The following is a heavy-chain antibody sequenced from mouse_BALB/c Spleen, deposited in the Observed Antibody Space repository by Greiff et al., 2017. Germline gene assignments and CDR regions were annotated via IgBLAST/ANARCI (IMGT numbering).Heavy chain of an antibody. CDR2: ISNGGGST. V-gene: IGHV5-12-2*01. CDR3: ARSYYSSSYGYWYFDV. Sequence: EVQGVESGGGLVQPGGSLKLSCAASGFTFSSYTMSWVRQTPEKRLEWVAYISNGGGSTYYPDTVKGRFTISRDNAKNTLYLQMSSLKSEDTAMYYCARSYYSSSYGYWYFDVWGAGTTVTVSS. D-gene: IGHD1-1*01. J-gene: IGHJ1*01. CDR1: GFTFSSYT.